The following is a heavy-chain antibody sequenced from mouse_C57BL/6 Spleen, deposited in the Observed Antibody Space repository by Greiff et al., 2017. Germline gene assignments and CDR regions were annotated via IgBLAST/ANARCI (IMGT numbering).Heavy chain of an antibody. Sequence: EVKLMESGPELVKPGASVKMSCKASGYTFTDYNMHWVKQSHGKSLEWIGYINPNNGGTSYNQKFKGKATLTVNKSSSTAYLEFRSLTTEDSAVYYCASNNPFDYWGQGTTLTVAS. CDR1: GYTFTDYN. CDR2: INPNNGGT. D-gene: IGHD6-1*01. J-gene: IGHJ2*01. V-gene: IGHV1-22*01. CDR3: ASNNPFDY.